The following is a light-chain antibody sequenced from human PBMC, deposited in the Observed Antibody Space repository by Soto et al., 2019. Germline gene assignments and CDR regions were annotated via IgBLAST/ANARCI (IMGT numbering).Light chain of an antibody. V-gene: IGKV3-15*01. J-gene: IGKJ5*01. CDR2: DTS. CDR1: QYINTR. Sequence: EIVLTQSPATLSSFPGDRVTLSCRASQYINTRLAWYQHRPGQTPRLLIYDTSIRATGVPARFSGSRSGAEFTLTISSLQSEDFAVYYCQHYVNWPSITFGQGTRLEIK. CDR3: QHYVNWPSIT.